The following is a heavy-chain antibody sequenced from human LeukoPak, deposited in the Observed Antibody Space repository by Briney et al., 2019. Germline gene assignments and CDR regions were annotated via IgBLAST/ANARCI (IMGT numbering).Heavy chain of an antibody. V-gene: IGHV3-21*01. J-gene: IGHJ4*02. CDR1: GFTFSSYS. D-gene: IGHD3-10*02. CDR2: ISSSSSYI. Sequence: GGSLRLSCAASGFTFSSYSMNWVRQAPGKGLDWVSSISSSSSYIYFADSVKGRFTISRDNAKNSLYLQMNSLRAEDTAVYYCAKDRVFGVFFQYYFDYWGQGTLVTVSS. CDR3: AKDRVFGVFFQYYFDY.